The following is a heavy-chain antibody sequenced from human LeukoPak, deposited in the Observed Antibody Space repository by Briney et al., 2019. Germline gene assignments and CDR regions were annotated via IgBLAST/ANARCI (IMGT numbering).Heavy chain of an antibody. Sequence: GESLKISCKGSGYSFTSYWIGWVRQMPGKGLEWMGIIYPGDSDTRYSPSFQGQVTISADKSISTAYLQWSSLKASDTAMYYCAGPSQPGGDWHAFDIWGQGTMVTVSS. J-gene: IGHJ3*02. V-gene: IGHV5-51*01. CDR3: AGPSQPGGDWHAFDI. CDR1: GYSFTSYW. D-gene: IGHD2-21*02. CDR2: IYPGDSDT.